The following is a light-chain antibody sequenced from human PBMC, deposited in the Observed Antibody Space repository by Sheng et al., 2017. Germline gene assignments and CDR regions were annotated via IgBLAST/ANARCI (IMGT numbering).Light chain of an antibody. CDR1: QSVSSY. J-gene: IGKJ4*01. CDR3: QQRSNWPPFT. CDR2: DAS. Sequence: EIVLTQSPATLSLSPGERATLSCRASQSVSSYLAWYQQKPGQPPRLLISDASNRATGIPDRFSGSGSGTDFTLTISSLEPEDVAVYYCQQRSNWPPFTFGGGTKVEI. V-gene: IGKV3-11*01.